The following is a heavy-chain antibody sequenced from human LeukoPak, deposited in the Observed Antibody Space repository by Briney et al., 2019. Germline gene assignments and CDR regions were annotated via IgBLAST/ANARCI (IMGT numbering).Heavy chain of an antibody. V-gene: IGHV4-59*01. D-gene: IGHD5-18*01. CDR3: ARVALQPRDAFDI. CDR2: IYYSGST. CDR1: GGSISSYC. Sequence: SETLSLTCTVSGGSISSYCWSWIRQPPGKGLEWIGYIYYSGSTNYNPSLKSRVTISVDTSKNQFSLKLSSVTAADTAVYYCARVALQPRDAFDIWGQGTMVTVSS. J-gene: IGHJ3*02.